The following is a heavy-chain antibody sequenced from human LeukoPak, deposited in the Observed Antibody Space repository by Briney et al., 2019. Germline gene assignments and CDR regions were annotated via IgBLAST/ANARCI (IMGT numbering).Heavy chain of an antibody. D-gene: IGHD5-12*01. V-gene: IGHV3-23*01. CDR3: ARGPSGYHNT. Sequence: GGSLRLSCAASGFTFSSYAMSWVRQAPGKGLEWVSAISGSAGSTYYADSVKGRFTISRDNSKNTLYLQMNSLRAEDTAVYYCARGPSGYHNTGGQGTLVTVSS. CDR1: GFTFSSYA. CDR2: ISGSAGST. J-gene: IGHJ4*02.